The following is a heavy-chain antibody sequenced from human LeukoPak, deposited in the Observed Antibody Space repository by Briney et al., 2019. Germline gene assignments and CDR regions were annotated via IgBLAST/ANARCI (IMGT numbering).Heavy chain of an antibody. CDR1: GFTFSSYG. J-gene: IGHJ4*02. CDR3: AKHGSGSYLTSHFDY. D-gene: IGHD3-10*01. Sequence: PGGSLRLSCAASGFTFSSYGMHWVRQAPGKGLEWVAFIRYDGSNKYYADSVKGRFTISRDNSKNTLYLQMNSLRAEDTAVYYCAKHGSGSYLTSHFDYWGQGTLVTVSS. CDR2: IRYDGSNK. V-gene: IGHV3-30*02.